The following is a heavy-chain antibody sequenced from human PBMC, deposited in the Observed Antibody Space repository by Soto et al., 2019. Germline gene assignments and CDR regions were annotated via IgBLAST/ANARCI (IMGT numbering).Heavy chain of an antibody. CDR2: INHSGST. Sequence: SETLSLTCAVYGGSFSGYYWSWIRQPPGKGQEWIGEINHSGSTNYNPSLKSQVTISVDTSKTQFSLKLSSVTAADPAVYYFARGGLSSCSYHHHLKDVLGKGTTVTVSS. D-gene: IGHD2-2*01. J-gene: IGHJ6*04. CDR3: ARGGLSSCSYHHHLKDV. V-gene: IGHV4-34*01. CDR1: GGSFSGYY.